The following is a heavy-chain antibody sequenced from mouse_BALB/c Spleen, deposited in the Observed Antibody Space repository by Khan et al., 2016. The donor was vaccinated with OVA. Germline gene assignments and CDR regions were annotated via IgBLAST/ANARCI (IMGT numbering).Heavy chain of an antibody. V-gene: IGHV1-54*01. CDR2: INPGSGDT. J-gene: IGHJ3*01. Sequence: QVQLQQSGAELVRPGTSVKVSCKASGYSFTDYLIDWVKQRPGQGLEWIGVINPGSGDTHYNEKFTSKAKLTADKSSSTAYMQLSSLTSDDSALYFCARGGYGSLAYWGQGTLVTVSP. CDR1: GYSFTDYL. CDR3: ARGGYGSLAY. D-gene: IGHD1-1*02.